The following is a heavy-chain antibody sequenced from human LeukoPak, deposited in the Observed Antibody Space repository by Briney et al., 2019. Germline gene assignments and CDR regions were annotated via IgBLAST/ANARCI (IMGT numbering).Heavy chain of an antibody. D-gene: IGHD5-12*01. CDR3: AKGRCSGPGCDSFDY. V-gene: IGHV3-23*01. CDR1: GLFFGKYA. Sequence: GGSLRLSCAASGLFFGKYAMAWVRQAPGKGLECVSIISDDSSFTYYLDSVKGRSTIFRDNSKNTLYLHMNSLKAEDTAVYYCAKGRCSGPGCDSFDYWGQGTLVTVSS. J-gene: IGHJ4*02. CDR2: ISDDSSFT.